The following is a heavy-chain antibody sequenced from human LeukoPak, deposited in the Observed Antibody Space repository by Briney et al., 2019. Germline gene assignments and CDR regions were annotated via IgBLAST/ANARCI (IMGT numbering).Heavy chain of an antibody. J-gene: IGHJ1*01. CDR3: ASPPVDTAMVTAPEYFQH. CDR2: TIPIFGTA. D-gene: IGHD5-18*01. CDR1: GGTFSSYA. V-gene: IGHV1-69*05. Sequence: SVKVSCKASGGTFSSYAISWVRQAPGQGLEWMGGTIPIFGTANYAQKFQGRVTITTDESTSTAYMELSSLRSEDTAVYYCASPPVDTAMVTAPEYFQHWGQGTLVTVSS.